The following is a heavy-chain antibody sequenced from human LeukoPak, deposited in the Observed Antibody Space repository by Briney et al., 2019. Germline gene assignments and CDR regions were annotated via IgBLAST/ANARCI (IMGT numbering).Heavy chain of an antibody. Sequence: GGSLRLSCAASGFSFSFSNMNWVRQAPGKGLEWVSVIYSGGSTYYADSVKGRFTVSRDNSKNTLYLQMNSLRAEDTAVYYCARGIVGATGAFDYWGQGTLVTVSS. D-gene: IGHD1-26*01. CDR3: ARGIVGATGAFDY. V-gene: IGHV3-53*01. CDR2: IYSGGST. J-gene: IGHJ4*02. CDR1: GFSFSFSN.